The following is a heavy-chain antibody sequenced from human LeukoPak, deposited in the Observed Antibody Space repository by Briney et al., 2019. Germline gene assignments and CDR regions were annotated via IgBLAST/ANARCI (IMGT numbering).Heavy chain of an antibody. CDR2: ISSSNSYT. CDR1: GFTFSDYY. D-gene: IGHD3-22*01. Sequence: GGSLRLSCAASGFTFSDYYMSWIRQAPGKGLEWVSYISSSNSYTNYADSVKGRFYADSVKGRFTVSRDNAKNSLYLQMNSLRAEDTAVYYCASLTYYFDSSGYYPGYFQHWGQGTLVTVSS. V-gene: IGHV3-11*03. J-gene: IGHJ1*01. CDR3: ASLTYYFDSSGYYPGYFQH.